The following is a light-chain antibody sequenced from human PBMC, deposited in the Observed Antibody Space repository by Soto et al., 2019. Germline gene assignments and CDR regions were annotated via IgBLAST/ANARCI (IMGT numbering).Light chain of an antibody. CDR1: QSISNY. V-gene: IGKV1-39*01. CDR2: GAS. J-gene: IGKJ2*01. Sequence: DIQMTQSPSSLSASVGDRVNITCRASQSISNYLNWYQQKPGKAPKLLIFGASSLQSGVPSRFSGSGSGTDFTLSISSLQPEDFATYYCQQSYSNLGTFGQGTKLEIK. CDR3: QQSYSNLGT.